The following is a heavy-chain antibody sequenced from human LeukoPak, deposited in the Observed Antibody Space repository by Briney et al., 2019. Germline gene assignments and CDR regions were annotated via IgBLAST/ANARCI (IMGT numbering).Heavy chain of an antibody. CDR3: ARDSGSYWMGLY. V-gene: IGHV1-69*04. D-gene: IGHD1-26*01. CDR2: IIPILGIA. CDR1: GGTFNSYA. J-gene: IGHJ4*02. Sequence: GASVKVSCKASGGTFNSYAISWVRQAPGQGLEWMGRIIPILGIANYAQKFQGRVTITADKSTSTAYMELSSLRSEDTAVYYCARDSGSYWMGLYWGQGTLVAVSS.